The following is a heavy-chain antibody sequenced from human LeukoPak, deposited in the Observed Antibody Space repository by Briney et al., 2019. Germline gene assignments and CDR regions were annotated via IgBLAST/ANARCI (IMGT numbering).Heavy chain of an antibody. J-gene: IGHJ4*02. V-gene: IGHV4-31*03. Sequence: SETLSLTCTVSGGSISSGGYYWSWICQHTGKGLEWIWYIYYSGSAYYNPSLKSRVTISVDTSKNQSSLKLSSVPAADTAVYFCARDRAYSSGWYVPYYWGRGTLVTVSS. D-gene: IGHD6-19*01. CDR3: ARDRAYSSGWYVPYY. CDR2: IYYSGSA. CDR1: GGSISSGGYY.